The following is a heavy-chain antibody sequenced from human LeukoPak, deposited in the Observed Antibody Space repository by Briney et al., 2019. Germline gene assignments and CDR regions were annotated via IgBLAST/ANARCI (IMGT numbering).Heavy chain of an antibody. CDR2: ISAYNGNT. Sequence: ASVKVSCKASGYTFTSYGISWVRQAPGQGLEWMGWISAYNGNTNYAQKLQGRVTMTTDTSTSTAYMELSSLRSEDTAVYYCARRYSSGWYGWFDPWGQGTLVTVSS. V-gene: IGHV1-18*01. CDR3: ARRYSSGWYGWFDP. J-gene: IGHJ5*02. CDR1: GYTFTSYG. D-gene: IGHD6-19*01.